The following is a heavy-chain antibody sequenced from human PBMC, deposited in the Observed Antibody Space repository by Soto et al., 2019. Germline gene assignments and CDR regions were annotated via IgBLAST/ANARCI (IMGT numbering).Heavy chain of an antibody. D-gene: IGHD4-17*01. V-gene: IGHV4-59*01. CDR1: GGSISSFY. J-gene: IGHJ4*02. CDR3: ARGGSSVTTISRFFFDY. CDR2: VYYTGST. Sequence: QVQLQESGPGLVKPSETLSLTCTVSGGSISSFYWSWIRQSPGKGLEWIGYVYYTGSTNYNPSLRSRVTLSLGTPKHPFSLTLSSVTPADTAVYLCARGGSSVTTISRFFFDYWGQGTLFTVS.